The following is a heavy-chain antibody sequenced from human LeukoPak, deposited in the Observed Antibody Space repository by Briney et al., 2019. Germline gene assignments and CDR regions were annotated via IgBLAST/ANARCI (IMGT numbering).Heavy chain of an antibody. Sequence: ASVKVSCKASGYTFNTYGIAWVREAPGQGPEWMGWISPYSTHYAQNFQGRVTLTTDTSTSTAYTELRSLRSDDTAVYYCARDRSGSYEGLGYWGQGTLVTVSS. CDR1: GYTFNTYG. CDR3: ARDRSGSYEGLGY. V-gene: IGHV1-18*01. J-gene: IGHJ4*02. CDR2: ISPYST. D-gene: IGHD1-26*01.